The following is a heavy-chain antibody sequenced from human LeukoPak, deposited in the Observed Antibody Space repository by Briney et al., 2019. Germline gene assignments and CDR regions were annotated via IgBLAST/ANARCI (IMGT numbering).Heavy chain of an antibody. J-gene: IGHJ4*02. Sequence: GGSLRLSCAAAGLIFRNNWMTWVRQAPGKGLEWVASIKDDGSEKNYVDSVKGRFTISRDNANKSLCLQMNSLRAEDTAVYYCVAAGGYWGQGALVTVSS. V-gene: IGHV3-7*05. CDR3: VAAGGY. D-gene: IGHD6-13*01. CDR1: GLIFRNNW. CDR2: IKDDGSEK.